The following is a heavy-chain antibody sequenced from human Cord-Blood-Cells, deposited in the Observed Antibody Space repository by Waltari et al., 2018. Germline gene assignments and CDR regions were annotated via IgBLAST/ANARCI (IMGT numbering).Heavy chain of an antibody. J-gene: IGHJ3*02. CDR2: IYTSVST. V-gene: IGHV4-4*07. CDR3: ARILSSWSGDAFDI. D-gene: IGHD3-3*01. Sequence: QVQLQESGPGLVKPSETLSLTCTVSGGSISSSYWSWIRQPAGKGLAWIGRIYTSVSTTNNTSLKSRVTMSVDTSKNQFSRMLSSVTAADTAVYYCARILSSWSGDAFDIWGQGTMVTVSS. CDR1: GGSISSSY.